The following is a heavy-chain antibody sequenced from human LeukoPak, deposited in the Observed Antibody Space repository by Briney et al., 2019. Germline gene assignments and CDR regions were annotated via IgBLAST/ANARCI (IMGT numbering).Heavy chain of an antibody. V-gene: IGHV4-4*07. J-gene: IGHJ5*02. Sequence: PSETLSLTCTVAGGSISSYYWSWIRQPAGKGLEWIGRIYTSGSTNYNPSLKSRVTMSVDTSKNQFSLKLSSVTAADTAVYYCARDRVVVPAAIAYGWFDPWGQGTLVTVSS. CDR3: ARDRVVVPAAIAYGWFDP. D-gene: IGHD2-2*02. CDR2: IYTSGST. CDR1: GGSISSYY.